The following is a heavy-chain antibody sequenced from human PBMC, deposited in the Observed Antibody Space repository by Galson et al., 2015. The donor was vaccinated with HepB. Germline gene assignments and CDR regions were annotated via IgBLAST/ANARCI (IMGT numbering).Heavy chain of an antibody. J-gene: IGHJ6*02. CDR1: GYTFTSYD. D-gene: IGHD2/OR15-2a*01. CDR2: MNPNSGNT. Sequence: SVKVSCKASGYTFTSYDINWVRQATGQGLEWMGWMNPNSGNTGYAQKFQGRVTMTKSTSISTAYMELSSLRSEDTAVDYCARVHPYSSNSSCSSREGIDVWGQGTTVTVSS. V-gene: IGHV1-8*01. CDR3: ARVHPYSSNSSCSSREGIDV.